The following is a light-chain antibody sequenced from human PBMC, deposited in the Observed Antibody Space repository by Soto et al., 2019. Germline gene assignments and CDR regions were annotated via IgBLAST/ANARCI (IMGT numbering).Light chain of an antibody. J-gene: IGKJ4*01. V-gene: IGKV3-11*01. CDR1: QSVGSY. CDR3: QQRSDSPST. CDR2: DAS. Sequence: EIVLTQSPATLSLSPGDRATLSCRASQSVGSYLGWYQQKPGQAPRLLIYDASNRATGIPARFSGSGSGTDSILTISILDPEYFAVYYCQQRSDSPSTFGGGTKVEIK.